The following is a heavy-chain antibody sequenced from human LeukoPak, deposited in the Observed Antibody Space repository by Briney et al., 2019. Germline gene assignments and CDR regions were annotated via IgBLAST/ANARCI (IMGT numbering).Heavy chain of an antibody. D-gene: IGHD3-22*01. CDR2: IFYSGST. J-gene: IGHJ3*02. V-gene: IGHV4-39*07. Sequence: PSETLSLTCTVSSGSISTSNYYWGWVRQPPGKALEWIGNIFYSGSTYYSPSLKSRVTISLDTSRNQFSLKLNSVTAADTAVYYCARVRPLYYYDNKDAFDIWGQGTLVTVSS. CDR1: SGSISTSNYY. CDR3: ARVRPLYYYDNKDAFDI.